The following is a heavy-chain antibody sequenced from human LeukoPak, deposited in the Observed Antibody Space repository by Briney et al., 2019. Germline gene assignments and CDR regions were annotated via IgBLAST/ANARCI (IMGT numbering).Heavy chain of an antibody. CDR1: GYTFTSYG. J-gene: IGHJ4*02. Sequence: GASVKVSCKTSGYTFTSYGISWVRQAPGQGLEWMGWISAYNGNTNYAQKLQGRVTMTTDTSTSTAYMELRSLRSDDTAVYYCARDIVVVPADPAAAGRGDYWGQGTLVTVSS. CDR3: ARDIVVVPADPAAAGRGDY. D-gene: IGHD2-2*01. CDR2: ISAYNGNT. V-gene: IGHV1-18*01.